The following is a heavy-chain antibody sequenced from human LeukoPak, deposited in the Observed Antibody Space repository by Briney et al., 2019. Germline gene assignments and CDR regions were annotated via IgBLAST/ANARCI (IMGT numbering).Heavy chain of an antibody. CDR3: AKEGYCSSTSCYTILFDY. D-gene: IGHD2-2*02. J-gene: IGHJ4*02. V-gene: IGHV3-30*02. CDR2: IRYDGSNK. CDR1: GFTFSSYG. Sequence: GGSLRLSCAASGFTFSSYGMHWVRQAPGKGLEWVAFIRYDGSNKYYADSVKGRFTISRDNSKNTLYLQMNSLRAEDTAVYYCAKEGYCSSTSCYTILFDYWGQGTLVTVSS.